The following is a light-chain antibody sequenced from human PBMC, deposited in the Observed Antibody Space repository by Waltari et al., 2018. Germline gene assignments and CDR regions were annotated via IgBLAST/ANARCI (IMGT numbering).Light chain of an antibody. CDR3: SSYTSSGVV. J-gene: IGLJ2*01. CDR2: DVY. Sequence: QSALTQPASVSGSPGQAIIISCTGTGSDVGGYDYVSWYQQYPGKAPRLIIYDVYNRPLGVFNRFSGSKSDNTASLTISGLQAEDESVYYCSSYTSSGVVFGGGTKLTVL. CDR1: GSDVGGYDY. V-gene: IGLV2-14*01.